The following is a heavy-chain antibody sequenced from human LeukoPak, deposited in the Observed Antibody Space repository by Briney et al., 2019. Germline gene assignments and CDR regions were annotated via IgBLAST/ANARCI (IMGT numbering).Heavy chain of an antibody. CDR2: IIPIFGTP. CDR3: ARAYMTATRHFDS. CDR1: GGTFSSYA. D-gene: IGHD2-21*02. Sequence: SVKVSCKASGGTFSSYAISWVRQAPGQGLEWMGGIIPIFGTPHYAQKFQDRVTITADASTSTAYMELSSLRSEDTAVYYCARAYMTATRHFDSWGQGTLVTVSS. J-gene: IGHJ4*02. V-gene: IGHV1-69*13.